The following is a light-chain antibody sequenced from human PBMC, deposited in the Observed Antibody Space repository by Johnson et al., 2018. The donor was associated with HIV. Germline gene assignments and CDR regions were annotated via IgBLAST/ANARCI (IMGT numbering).Light chain of an antibody. V-gene: IGLV1-51*01. Sequence: QSVLTQPPSVSAAPGQKVTISCSGASSNIDNDYVSWYQQIPGTAPKLLIYDNNKRPSGIPDRFSGSKSGSSAPLPLTGLQTGDEGDYYCGSWDTSLSASLFGTGTKVSVL. J-gene: IGLJ1*01. CDR3: GSWDTSLSASL. CDR2: DNN. CDR1: SSNIDNDY.